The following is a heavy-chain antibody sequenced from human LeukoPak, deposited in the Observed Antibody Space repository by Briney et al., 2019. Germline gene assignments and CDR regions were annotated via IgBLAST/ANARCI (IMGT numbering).Heavy chain of an antibody. J-gene: IGHJ4*02. Sequence: GGSLRLSCAASGFSFSTYAMSWVRQAPGKGLEWVSAISATGGSTYYADSVKGRFTISRDNSKNTLYLQINTLRAEDTAVYYCANPPLDYWGQGTLVTVSS. CDR1: GFSFSTYA. V-gene: IGHV3-23*01. CDR3: ANPPLDY. CDR2: ISATGGST.